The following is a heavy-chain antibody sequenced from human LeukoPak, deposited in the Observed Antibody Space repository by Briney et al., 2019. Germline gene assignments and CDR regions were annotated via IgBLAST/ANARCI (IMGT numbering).Heavy chain of an antibody. V-gene: IGHV3-53*01. J-gene: IGHJ3*02. Sequence: GGSLRLSCAASGFTVSSNYMGWVRQAPGKGLEWVSVIYSGGSTYYADSVKGRFTISRDNSKNTLYLQMNSLRAEDTAVYYCARESGIAAAGTGAFDIWGQGTMVTVSS. CDR1: GFTVSSNY. CDR3: ARESGIAAAGTGAFDI. CDR2: IYSGGST. D-gene: IGHD6-13*01.